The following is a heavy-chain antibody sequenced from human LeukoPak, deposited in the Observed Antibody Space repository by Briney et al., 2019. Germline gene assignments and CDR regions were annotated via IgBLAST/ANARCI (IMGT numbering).Heavy chain of an antibody. CDR2: ISYDGSDK. V-gene: IGHV3-30*04. CDR3: ARGDKQLVLKGRKGGFNP. Sequence: GGSLRLSCAASGFTFSSYAVHWVRQAPGKGLEWVSVISYDGSDKYYADSVKGRFTISRDNFKNTLYLQINSLRTEDTAVYYCARGDKQLVLKGRKGGFNPWGQGTLVTVSS. J-gene: IGHJ5*02. CDR1: GFTFSSYA. D-gene: IGHD6-13*01.